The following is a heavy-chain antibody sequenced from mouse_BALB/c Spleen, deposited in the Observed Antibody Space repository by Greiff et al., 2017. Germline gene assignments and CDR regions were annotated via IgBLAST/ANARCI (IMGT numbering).Heavy chain of an antibody. J-gene: IGHJ4*01. CDR1: GYTFTSYY. CDR2: INPSNGGT. Sequence: VQLQQSGAELVKPGASVKLSCKASGYTFTSYYMYWVKQRPGQGLEWIGEINPSNGGTNFNEKFKSKATLTVDKSSSTAYMQLSSLTSEDSAVYYYTRWVITTAMDYWGQGTSVTVSS. CDR3: TRWVITTAMDY. D-gene: IGHD2-4*01. V-gene: IGHV1S81*02.